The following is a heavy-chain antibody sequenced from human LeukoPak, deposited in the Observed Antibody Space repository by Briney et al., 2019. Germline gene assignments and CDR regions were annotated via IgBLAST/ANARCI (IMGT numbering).Heavy chain of an antibody. J-gene: IGHJ1*01. CDR3: AREVYFQH. V-gene: IGHV3-53*01. Sequence: GGSLRLSCAVSGFTVSSNYMSWVRQAPGKGLEWVSIIHSGGGTYYADSVKGRFTISRDSSKNTLYLQMNSLRAGDTAVYYCAREVYFQHWGQGTLVTVSS. CDR2: IHSGGGT. CDR1: GFTVSSNY.